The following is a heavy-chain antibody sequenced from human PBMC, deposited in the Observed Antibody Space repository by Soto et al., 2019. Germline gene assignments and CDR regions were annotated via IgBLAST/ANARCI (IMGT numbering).Heavy chain of an antibody. CDR1: GGSISSNTHY. D-gene: IGHD3-22*01. CDR2: VYYSGSA. Sequence: PXETLLLTWIVSGGSISSNTHYWGWIRQPPGKGLEWIGSVYYSGSAYYNPSLKSRVTISVDTSNNQFSLKLNSVTAADTAVYYCARHQYYYDSSGYTLDYWGQGTLGTVSS. V-gene: IGHV4-39*01. CDR3: ARHQYYYDSSGYTLDY. J-gene: IGHJ4*02.